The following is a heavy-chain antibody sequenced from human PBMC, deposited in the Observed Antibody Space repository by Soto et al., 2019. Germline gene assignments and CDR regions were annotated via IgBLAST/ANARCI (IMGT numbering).Heavy chain of an antibody. D-gene: IGHD6-13*01. V-gene: IGHV1-69*01. CDR1: EGTFNSYA. CDR2: IIPYYNTL. J-gene: IGHJ4*02. Sequence: QAQVVQSGAEVRKPGSSVKLSCKASEGTFNSYAIAWVRQAPGQGLEWMGGIIPYYNTLNYAQKFQDRVTITADDLANTGFTGVSSLRSDEKAVFFCAGGASRWYPYFFDSWAQGTLVTVSS. CDR3: AGGASRWYPYFFDS.